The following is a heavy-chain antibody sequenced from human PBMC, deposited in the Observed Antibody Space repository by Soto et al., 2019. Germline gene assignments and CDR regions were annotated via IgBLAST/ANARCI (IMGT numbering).Heavy chain of an antibody. CDR3: AAIPLRLGELSHSGPPSYYYYGMDV. D-gene: IGHD3-16*02. V-gene: IGHV3-21*01. CDR2: ISSSISYI. Sequence: GGSLRLSCAASGFTFSSYSMNWVRQAPGKGLEWVSSISSSISYIYYADSVKGRFTISRDNAKNSLYLQMNSLRAEDTAVYYCAAIPLRLGELSHSGPPSYYYYGMDVWGQGTRVTVSS. J-gene: IGHJ6*02. CDR1: GFTFSSYS.